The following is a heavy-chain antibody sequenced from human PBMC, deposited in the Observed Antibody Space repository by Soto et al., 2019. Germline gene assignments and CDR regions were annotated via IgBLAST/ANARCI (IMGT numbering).Heavy chain of an antibody. D-gene: IGHD3-3*01. Sequence: SETLSLTCTVSGGSISSYYWSWIRQPPGKGLEWIGYIYYSGSTNYNPSLKSRVTISVDTSKDQFSLKLSSVTAADTAVYYCARTTGGVVITSYYYYYYMDAWGKGTTVTVSS. CDR1: GGSISSYY. CDR2: IYYSGST. V-gene: IGHV4-59*01. J-gene: IGHJ6*03. CDR3: ARTTGGVVITSYYYYYYMDA.